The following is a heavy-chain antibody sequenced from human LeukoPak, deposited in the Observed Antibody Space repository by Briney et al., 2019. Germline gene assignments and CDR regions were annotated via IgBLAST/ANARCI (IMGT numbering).Heavy chain of an antibody. Sequence: PGGTLRLSCAVSGFTFSDYYMSWLSQAPGEGREWVSYISATGGTIYYAASVKGRFTISRDTAKNSLYLQMNSLRVEDTALYYCARNYPDGGGGRYCDWLPVFWGQGTLVTVSS. CDR3: ARNYPDGGGGRYCDWLPVF. D-gene: IGHD3-9*01. J-gene: IGHJ4*02. CDR1: GFTFSDYY. CDR2: ISATGGTI. V-gene: IGHV3-11*04.